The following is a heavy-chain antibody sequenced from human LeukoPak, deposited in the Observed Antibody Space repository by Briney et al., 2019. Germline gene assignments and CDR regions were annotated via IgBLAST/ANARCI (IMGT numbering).Heavy chain of an antibody. D-gene: IGHD3-22*01. J-gene: IGHJ4*02. CDR2: IYTSGST. V-gene: IGHV4-59*10. Sequence: SETLSLTCAVYGGSFSGYYWSWIRQPAGKGLEWIGRIYTSGSTNYNPSLKSRVTISVDTSKNQFSLKLSSVTAADTAVYYCARMNYDSSGYYSLLDYWGQGTLVTVSS. CDR1: GGSFSGYY. CDR3: ARMNYDSSGYYSLLDY.